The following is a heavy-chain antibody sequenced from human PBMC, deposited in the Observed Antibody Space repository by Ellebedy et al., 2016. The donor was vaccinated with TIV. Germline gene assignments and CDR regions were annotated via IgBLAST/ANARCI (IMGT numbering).Heavy chain of an antibody. Sequence: SETLSLTXTVSGGSISSYYWSWIRQPPGKGLEWIGYIYYSGSTNYNPSLKSRVTISVDTSKNQFSLKLSSVTAADTAVYYCARTNGKYLNYYYGMDVWGQGTTVTVSS. CDR1: GGSISSYY. J-gene: IGHJ6*02. CDR3: ARTNGKYLNYYYGMDV. CDR2: IYYSGST. V-gene: IGHV4-59*01. D-gene: IGHD2-2*01.